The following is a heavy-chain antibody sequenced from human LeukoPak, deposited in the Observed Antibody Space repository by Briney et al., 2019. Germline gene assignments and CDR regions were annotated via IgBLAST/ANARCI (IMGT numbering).Heavy chain of an antibody. CDR1: GYTFTSYD. V-gene: IGHV1-8*01. CDR3: ARGGISGYDYVSWFDP. CDR2: MNPNSGNT. J-gene: IGHJ5*02. D-gene: IGHD5-12*01. Sequence: ASVKVSCKASGYTFTSYDINWVRQATGQGLEWMGWMNPNSGNTGYAQKFQGRVTMTRNTSISTAYMELSSLRSEDAAVYNCARGGISGYDYVSWFDPWGQGTLVTVSS.